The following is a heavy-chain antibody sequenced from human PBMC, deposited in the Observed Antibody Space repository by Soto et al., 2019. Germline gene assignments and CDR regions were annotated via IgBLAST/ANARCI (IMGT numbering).Heavy chain of an antibody. J-gene: IGHJ5*02. CDR1: GDSVSSNTAS. V-gene: IGHV6-1*01. CDR3: AKGDNLGPKTGYVFDP. CDR2: TYFRSKWYN. D-gene: IGHD5-12*01. Sequence: PSQTLSLTCAISGDSVSSNTASWNWIRQSPSRGLEWLGRTYFRSKWYNDYAVSVKSRIIINPDTSNNQSSLQLNSVTPEDTAVYFCAKGDNLGPKTGYVFDPWGQGIMVTVSS.